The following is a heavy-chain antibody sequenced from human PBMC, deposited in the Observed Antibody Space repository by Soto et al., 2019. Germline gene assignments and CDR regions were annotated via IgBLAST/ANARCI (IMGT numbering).Heavy chain of an antibody. V-gene: IGHV1-2*02. CDR2: INPNSGGT. D-gene: IGHD1-1*01. J-gene: IGHJ4*02. CDR3: ARVKSGTLSTIDY. CDR1: EYTFTGYY. Sequence: ASVKVSCKASEYTFTGYYMHWVRQAPGQGLEWMGWINPNSGGTNYAQKFQGRVTMTRDTSISTAYMELSRLRSDDTAVYYCARVKSGTLSTIDYWGQGTLVTVSS.